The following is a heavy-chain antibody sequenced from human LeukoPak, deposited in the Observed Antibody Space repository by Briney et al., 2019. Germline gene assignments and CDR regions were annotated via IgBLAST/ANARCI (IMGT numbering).Heavy chain of an antibody. CDR3: ARQAIRGVREYYFDY. CDR1: GYTYISYG. Sequence: ASVKVSCKASGYTYISYGISWVRQAPGQGLEWMGWISAYNGNTNYAQKLQGRVTMTTDTSTSTAYMELRSLRSDDTAVYYCARQAIRGVREYYFDYWGQGTLVTVSS. J-gene: IGHJ4*02. V-gene: IGHV1-18*01. CDR2: ISAYNGNT. D-gene: IGHD3-10*01.